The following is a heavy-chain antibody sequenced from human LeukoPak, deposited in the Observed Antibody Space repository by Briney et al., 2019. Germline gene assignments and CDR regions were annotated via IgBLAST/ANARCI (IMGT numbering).Heavy chain of an antibody. CDR3: AKSSSWYGVDY. D-gene: IGHD6-13*01. V-gene: IGHV3-30*18. J-gene: IGHJ4*02. CDR2: ISYDGSNK. Sequence: GGSLRLSCAASGFTFSSYGVHWVRQAPGKGLEWVAVISYDGSNKYYADSVKGRFTISRDNSKNTLYLQMNSLRAEDTAVYYCAKSSSWYGVDYWGQGTLVTVSS. CDR1: GFTFSSYG.